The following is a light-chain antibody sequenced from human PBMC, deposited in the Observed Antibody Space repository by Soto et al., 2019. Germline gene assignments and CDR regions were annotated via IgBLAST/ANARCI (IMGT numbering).Light chain of an antibody. V-gene: IGLV8-61*01. CDR3: VLYMGGGSVV. Sequence: QTVVTQEPSFSVSPGGTVTLTCGLSSGSVSTSYYPSWYQQTPGQAPRTLIYNTNSRSSGVPDRFSGSILGNKAALTITGAQPDDESDDYCVLYMGGGSVVFGGGTKLTVL. CDR1: SGSVSTSYY. J-gene: IGLJ2*01. CDR2: NTN.